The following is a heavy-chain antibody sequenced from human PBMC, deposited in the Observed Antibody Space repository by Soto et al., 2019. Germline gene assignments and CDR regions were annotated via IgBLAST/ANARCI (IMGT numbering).Heavy chain of an antibody. CDR2: VTYNGDNT. CDR3: ARYIRGPTVFYFDF. Sequence: LSCAASGFTFRSYAMTWVRQAPGKGLEWVSVVTYNGDNTYYADSVKGRFTISRDNSKEKVDLQMNSLTAEDTAVYYCARYIRGPTVFYFDFWGPGVLVTVSS. J-gene: IGHJ4*02. CDR1: GFTFRSYA. V-gene: IGHV3-23*01. D-gene: IGHD3-3*02.